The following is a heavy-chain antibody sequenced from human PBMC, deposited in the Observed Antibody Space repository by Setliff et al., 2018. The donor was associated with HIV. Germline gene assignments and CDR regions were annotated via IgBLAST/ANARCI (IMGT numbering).Heavy chain of an antibody. Sequence: ASVKVSCKASGYTFTSYAIHWVRQAPGQSLEWMGWINAGDGNTKYSQKFQGRVTITRDASASTAYMELRSLRSDDTAVYYCARDSGAVLRYFDWPFYYYYGMDVWGQGTTVTVSS. CDR1: GYTFTSYA. V-gene: IGHV1-3*01. J-gene: IGHJ6*02. D-gene: IGHD3-9*01. CDR3: ARDSGAVLRYFDWPFYYYYGMDV. CDR2: INAGDGNT.